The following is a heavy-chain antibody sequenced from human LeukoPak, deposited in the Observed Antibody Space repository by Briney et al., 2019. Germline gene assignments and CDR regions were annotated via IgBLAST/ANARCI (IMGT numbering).Heavy chain of an antibody. CDR1: GFTFSIYG. V-gene: IGHV3-23*01. D-gene: IGHD2-15*01. CDR3: ARDSGGAPDIVVVVAATEGLDY. CDR2: IIGSGGNT. J-gene: IGHJ4*02. Sequence: GGTLRLSCAASGFTFSIYGMNWVRQAPGKGLEWVSTIIGSGGNTYYTDSVMGRFTISRDNSKNTLYLQMNSLRAEDTAVYYCARDSGGAPDIVVVVAATEGLDYWGQGTLVTVSS.